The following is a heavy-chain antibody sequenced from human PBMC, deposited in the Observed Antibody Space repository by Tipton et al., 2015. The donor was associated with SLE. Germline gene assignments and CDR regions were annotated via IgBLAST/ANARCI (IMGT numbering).Heavy chain of an antibody. D-gene: IGHD3-10*01. CDR3: ARDRRGWYFDL. CDR2: IYTSGST. J-gene: IGHJ2*01. V-gene: IGHV4-61*02. Sequence: LRLSCTVSGGSISSSPYYWSWIRQPAGKGLEWIGRIYTSGSTNYNPSLKSRVTISVDTSKNQFSLKLSSVTAADTAVYYCARDRRGWYFDLWGRGTLVTVSS. CDR1: GGSISSSPYY.